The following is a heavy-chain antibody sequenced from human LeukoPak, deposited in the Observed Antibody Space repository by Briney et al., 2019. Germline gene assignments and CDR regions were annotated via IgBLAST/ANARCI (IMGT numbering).Heavy chain of an antibody. V-gene: IGHV3-30*18. Sequence: QSGGSLRLSCAASGFTFSSYGMHWVRQAPGKGLEWVAVISYDGSNKYYADSVKGRFTISRDNSQNTLYLQMNSLRAEDTAVYYCAKRSYYYYMDVWGKGTTVTVSS. CDR1: GFTFSSYG. CDR3: AKRSYYYYMDV. J-gene: IGHJ6*03. CDR2: ISYDGSNK.